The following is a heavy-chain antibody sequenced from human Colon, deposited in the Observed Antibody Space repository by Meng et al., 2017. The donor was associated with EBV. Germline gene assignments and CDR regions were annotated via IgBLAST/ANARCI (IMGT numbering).Heavy chain of an antibody. Sequence: QVQLQQGGAGLLKPSETLSLTCAVYGGPSSNFYWSWIRQPPGKGLEWIGEMNQSGSTNYNPSLKSRVTISVDASKNQFSLKLSSVTAADTAVYYCARAWGYCSSGSCRTGWGQGTLVTVSS. CDR2: MNQSGST. CDR3: ARAWGYCSSGSCRTG. V-gene: IGHV4-34*01. CDR1: GGPSSNFY. D-gene: IGHD2-15*01. J-gene: IGHJ4*02.